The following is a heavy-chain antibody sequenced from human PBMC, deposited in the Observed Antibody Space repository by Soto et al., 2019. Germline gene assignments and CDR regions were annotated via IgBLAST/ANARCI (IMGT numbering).Heavy chain of an antibody. CDR1: GYSFSDYF. CDR3: ARIKWGLNYYNGMDV. V-gene: IGHV1-2*02. D-gene: IGHD1-26*01. Sequence: QVQLVQSGAEVKKSGASVKVSCKPSGYSFSDYFIQWVQQAPGQGLEWVAWINPKTAATNYAKKFQGRVSLTWDTSSTTAYMEPTRLRPDDTAVYYCARIKWGLNYYNGMDVWGQGTTVIVSS. CDR2: INPKTAAT. J-gene: IGHJ6*02.